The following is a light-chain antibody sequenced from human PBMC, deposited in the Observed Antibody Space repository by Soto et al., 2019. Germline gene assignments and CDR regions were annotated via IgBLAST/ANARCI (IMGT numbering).Light chain of an antibody. J-gene: IGLJ3*02. V-gene: IGLV8-61*01. CDR2: NTN. Sequence: QTVVTQEPSSSVSPGGTITLTCGWSSGSVSTSYYPSWYQQTPGQAPRTLIYNTNTRSSGVPDRFSGSVLGNTAALTITGAQADDESVYYCLLYMGSGIWVFGGGTKLTVL. CDR1: SGSVSTSYY. CDR3: LLYMGSGIWV.